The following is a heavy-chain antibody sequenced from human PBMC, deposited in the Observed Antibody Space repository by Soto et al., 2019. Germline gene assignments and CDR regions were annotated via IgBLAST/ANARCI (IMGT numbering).Heavy chain of an antibody. V-gene: IGHV4-30-2*01. Sequence: SETLSLTCAVSGGSISSCGYSWNWIRQTPGKGLEWIGYIYHSGFTHYNPSLKSRVTISVDKSKNQFSLNLTSVTAADTAVYYCARDQLEGNWFYPWGQGTLVTVSS. CDR3: ARDQLEGNWFYP. D-gene: IGHD1-1*01. CDR2: IYHSGFT. CDR1: GGSISSCGYS. J-gene: IGHJ5*02.